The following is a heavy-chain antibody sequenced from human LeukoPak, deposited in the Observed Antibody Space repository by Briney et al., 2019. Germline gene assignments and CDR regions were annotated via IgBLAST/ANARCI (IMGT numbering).Heavy chain of an antibody. D-gene: IGHD2-15*01. Sequence: SQTLSLTCTVSGGSISSGDYIWTWIRQPPGKGLEWFGRMHYGGSPSYNPSLQSRVTISADTSKNQFSLSLYSVTAADTAVYYCTRGLPSDKIDYWGQGTLVTVSS. J-gene: IGHJ4*02. CDR2: MHYGGSP. CDR1: GGSISSGDYI. CDR3: TRGLPSDKIDY. V-gene: IGHV4-30-4*01.